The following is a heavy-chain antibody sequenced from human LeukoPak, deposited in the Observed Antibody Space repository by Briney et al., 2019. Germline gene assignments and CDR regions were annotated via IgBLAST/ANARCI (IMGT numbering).Heavy chain of an antibody. Sequence: SETLSLTCTVSGGSISSSSYYWGWIRQPPGKGLEWIGSIYYSGSTYYNPSLKSRVTISVDTSKDQFSLKLSSVTAADTAVYYCAREGEYFQHWGQGTLVTVSS. V-gene: IGHV4-39*02. CDR1: GGSISSSSYY. CDR3: AREGEYFQH. CDR2: IYYSGST. J-gene: IGHJ1*01.